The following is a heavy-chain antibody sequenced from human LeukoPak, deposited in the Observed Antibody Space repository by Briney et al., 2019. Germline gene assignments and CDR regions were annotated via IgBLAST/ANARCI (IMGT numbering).Heavy chain of an antibody. V-gene: IGHV4-59*01. CDR3: ARALYTWAWFDP. CDR2: IYYSGST. J-gene: IGHJ5*02. Sequence: SETLSLTCTVSGGSISSYYWSWIRQPPGKGLEWIGYIYYSGSTNYNPSLKSRVTISVDTSKNQFSLKLSSVTAADTAVYYCARALYTWAWFDPWGQGTLVTVSS. D-gene: IGHD2-2*02. CDR1: GGSISSYY.